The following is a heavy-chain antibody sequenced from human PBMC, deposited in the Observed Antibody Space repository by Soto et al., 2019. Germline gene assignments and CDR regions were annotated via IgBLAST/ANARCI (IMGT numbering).Heavy chain of an antibody. Sequence: QVQLVQSGAEVKKPGSSVKVSCKASGGTFSNYAISWVRQAPGQGLEWMGGIIPIFGTANYAQKFQGRVTITADESTSTAYMELSSLRSEDTAVYYCARPRTPYCSGGRCYSGLDYWGQGTLVTVSS. D-gene: IGHD2-15*01. CDR1: GGTFSNYA. J-gene: IGHJ4*02. V-gene: IGHV1-69*12. CDR2: IIPIFGTA. CDR3: ARPRTPYCSGGRCYSGLDY.